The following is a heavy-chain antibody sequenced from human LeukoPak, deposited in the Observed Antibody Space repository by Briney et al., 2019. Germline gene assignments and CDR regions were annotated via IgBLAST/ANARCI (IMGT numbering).Heavy chain of an antibody. J-gene: IGHJ1*01. Sequence: GGSLRLSCAASGFTVSSNYMSWVRQAPGKGLEWVSVIYSGGSTYYADSVKGRITISRDNSKNTLYLQMNSLRAEDTAVYYCARDDGLSAWRHWGQGTLVTVSS. CDR2: IYSGGST. V-gene: IGHV3-53*01. CDR3: ARDDGLSAWRH. D-gene: IGHD2-8*01. CDR1: GFTVSSNY.